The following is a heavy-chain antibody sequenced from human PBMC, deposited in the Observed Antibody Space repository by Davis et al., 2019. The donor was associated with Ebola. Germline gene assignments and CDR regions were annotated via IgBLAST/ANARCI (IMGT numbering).Heavy chain of an antibody. V-gene: IGHV2-5*02. J-gene: IGHJ6*02. CDR1: GFSLGPSGVG. CDR2: IFWDDDK. Sequence: SGPTLVKPTQTLTLTCTFSGFSLGPSGVGVGWIRQPPGKALEWLALIFWDDDKRYSPSLKSRLTITKDTSKNQVVLTMTNMDPVDTATYYCAHVPTGDYYYYGMDVWGQGTTVTVSS. CDR3: AHVPTGDYYYYGMDV. D-gene: IGHD7-27*01.